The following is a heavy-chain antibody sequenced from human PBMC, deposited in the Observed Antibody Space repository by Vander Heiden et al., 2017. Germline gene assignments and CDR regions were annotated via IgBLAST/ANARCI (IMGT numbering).Heavy chain of an antibody. CDR1: GSSSTSYW. Sequence: EVQLVQSGAEVKKPGESLKISCTGSGSSSTSYWIGWVRQMPGKGLEWMGIIYPGDSDTRYSPSFQGQVTISADKSISTAYLQWSSLKASDTAMYYCASSDYDSSGHDAFDIWGQGTMVTVSS. D-gene: IGHD3-22*01. V-gene: IGHV5-51*01. CDR3: ASSDYDSSGHDAFDI. J-gene: IGHJ3*02. CDR2: IYPGDSDT.